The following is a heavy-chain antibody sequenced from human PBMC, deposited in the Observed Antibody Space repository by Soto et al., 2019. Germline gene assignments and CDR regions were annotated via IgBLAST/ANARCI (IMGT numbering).Heavy chain of an antibody. CDR2: INPSGGST. Sequence: ASVKVSCKASGYTFTSYYMHWVRQAPGQGLEWMGIINPSGGSTSYAQKLQGRVTMTRDTSTSTVYMELSSLRSEDTAVYYCARISINDAFDIWGQGTMVTVSS. CDR1: GYTFTSYY. J-gene: IGHJ3*02. V-gene: IGHV1-46*01. CDR3: ARISINDAFDI. D-gene: IGHD3-10*01.